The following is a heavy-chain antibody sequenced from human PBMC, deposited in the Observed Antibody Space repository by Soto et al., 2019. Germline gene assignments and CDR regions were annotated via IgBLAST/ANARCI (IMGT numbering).Heavy chain of an antibody. CDR2: IYYSGST. D-gene: IGHD2-2*01. J-gene: IGHJ5*02. CDR3: ARVPGP. Sequence: ETLSLTCAVSVGAISSTGYYWGWIRQPPGKGLEWIGSIYYSGSTSYNPSLKSRVTMSVDTSKNQLSLKVSSVTAADTAVYYCARVPGPWGQGTLVTVS. CDR1: VGAISSTGYY. V-gene: IGHV4-39*01.